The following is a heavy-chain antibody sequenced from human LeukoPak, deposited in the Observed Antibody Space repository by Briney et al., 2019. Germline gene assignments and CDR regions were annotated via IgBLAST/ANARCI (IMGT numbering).Heavy chain of an antibody. CDR2: IYHSGST. J-gene: IGHJ4*02. Sequence: SGTLSLTCAVSGGSISSGTWWSWVRQPPGNGLEWIGEIYHSGSTNNNPSLKSRVTISVDKSKNQFSLKLNSVTAADTAVYYCARVRVTPYISIDSWGQGTLVTVSS. CDR3: ARVRVTPYISIDS. V-gene: IGHV4-4*02. D-gene: IGHD4-23*01. CDR1: GGSISSGTW.